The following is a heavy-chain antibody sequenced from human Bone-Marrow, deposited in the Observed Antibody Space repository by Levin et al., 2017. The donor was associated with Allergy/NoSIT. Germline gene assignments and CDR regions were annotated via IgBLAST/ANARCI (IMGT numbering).Heavy chain of an antibody. J-gene: IGHJ4*02. Sequence: GESLKISCAASGLSFNTYWMHWVRQAPGKGLVRVSRINSDGSNTEYADSVKGRFTISRDNARDTLYLQMNSLRVEDTAVYYCTRGWYSFDSWGQGTLVTVSS. V-gene: IGHV3-74*03. CDR2: INSDGSNT. CDR1: GLSFNTYW. CDR3: TRGWYSFDS.